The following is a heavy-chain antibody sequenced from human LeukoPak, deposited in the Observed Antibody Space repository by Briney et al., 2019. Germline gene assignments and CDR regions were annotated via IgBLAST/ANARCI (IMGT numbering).Heavy chain of an antibody. Sequence: PSETLSLTCSLSGASISSGGDYSSWIRQHPERGLEWPGFIYSSESTYFNPSFKSRVTMSLDTSKNQFSLNLTSLTAAGTAVCYYARASRGKFGSGSYFHGPRRYYFDYWGQGTLVTVSS. D-gene: IGHD3-10*01. CDR1: GASISSGGDY. J-gene: IGHJ4*02. V-gene: IGHV4-31*03. CDR3: ARASRGKFGSGSYFHGPRRYYFDY. CDR2: IYSSEST.